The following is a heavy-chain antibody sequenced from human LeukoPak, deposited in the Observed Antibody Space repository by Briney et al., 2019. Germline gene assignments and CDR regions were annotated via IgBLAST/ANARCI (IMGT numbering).Heavy chain of an antibody. CDR3: ARDTAQRAFDI. V-gene: IGHV3-33*01. CDR2: IWYDGSKT. CDR1: GFTFSTYG. J-gene: IGHJ3*02. D-gene: IGHD6-25*01. Sequence: SGRSLRLSCAASGFTFSTYGMHWVRQSPGKGLEWVAVIWYDGSKTHYRDSVKGRFTISRDNSKNTLYPEMNSLRAEDTAVYYCARDTAQRAFDIWGQGTMVTVSS.